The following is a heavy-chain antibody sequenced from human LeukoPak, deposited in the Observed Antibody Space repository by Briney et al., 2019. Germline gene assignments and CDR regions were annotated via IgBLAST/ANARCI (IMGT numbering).Heavy chain of an antibody. CDR2: IYYSGST. CDR1: GGSISSYY. D-gene: IGHD6-19*01. CDR3: ATATYSSGWFVFDY. V-gene: IGHV4-59*01. Sequence: NSSETLSLTCTVSGGSISSYYWSWIRQPPGKGLEWIGYIYYSGSTNYNPSLKSRVTISVDTSKNQFSLKLSSVTAADTAMYYCATATYSSGWFVFDYWGQGTLVTVSS. J-gene: IGHJ4*02.